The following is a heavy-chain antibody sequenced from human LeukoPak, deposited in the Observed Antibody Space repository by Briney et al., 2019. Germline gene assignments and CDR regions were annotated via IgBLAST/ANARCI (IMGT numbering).Heavy chain of an antibody. J-gene: IGHJ4*02. CDR3: ARGPFHYGAPFDY. V-gene: IGHV3-7*01. CDR2: LIQDGSEK. Sequence: QPGGSLRLSCAASGFAFGAYWMTWVRQAPGKGLEWVANLIQDGSEKYYVDSVKGRFTISRDNSKNSLYLQMNSLRAEDTAVYYCARGPFHYGAPFDYWGQGTLVTVSS. D-gene: IGHD4-17*01. CDR1: GFAFGAYW.